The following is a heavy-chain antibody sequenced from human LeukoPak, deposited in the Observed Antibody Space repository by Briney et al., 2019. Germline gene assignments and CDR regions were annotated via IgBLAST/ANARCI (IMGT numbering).Heavy chain of an antibody. Sequence: SETLSLTCTVSGGSISSYYWSWIRQPPGKGLEWIGEINHSGSTNYNPSLKSRVTISVDTSKNQFSLKLSSVTAADTAVYYCARSAYYYDSSGSNKNFDYWGQGTLVTVSS. J-gene: IGHJ4*02. CDR2: INHSGST. CDR1: GGSISSYY. V-gene: IGHV4-34*01. CDR3: ARSAYYYDSSGSNKNFDY. D-gene: IGHD3-22*01.